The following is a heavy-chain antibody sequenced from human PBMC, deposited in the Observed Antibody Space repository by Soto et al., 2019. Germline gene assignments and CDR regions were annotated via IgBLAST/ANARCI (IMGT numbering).Heavy chain of an antibody. D-gene: IGHD3-10*01. CDR1: GGSISSGGYY. Sequence: PSETLSLTCTVSGGSISSGGYYWSWIRQHPGKGLEWIGYIYYSGSTYYNPSLKSRVTISVDTSKNQFSLKLSSVTAADTAVYYCARDMGGAHAFDIWGQGTMVTVSS. V-gene: IGHV4-31*03. J-gene: IGHJ3*02. CDR2: IYYSGST. CDR3: ARDMGGAHAFDI.